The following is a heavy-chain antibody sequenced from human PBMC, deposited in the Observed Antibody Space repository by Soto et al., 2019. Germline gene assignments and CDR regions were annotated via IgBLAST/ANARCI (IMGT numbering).Heavy chain of an antibody. Sequence: ASVKVSCKASGYTFTSYGISWVRQAPGQGLEWMGWISAYNGNTNYAQKLQGRVTMTTDTSTSTAYMELNSLRAEDTAVYSCARGYSYTQPVFDYWGLGTLVTVSS. J-gene: IGHJ4*02. D-gene: IGHD5-18*01. CDR1: GYTFTSYG. V-gene: IGHV1-18*01. CDR3: ARGYSYTQPVFDY. CDR2: ISAYNGNT.